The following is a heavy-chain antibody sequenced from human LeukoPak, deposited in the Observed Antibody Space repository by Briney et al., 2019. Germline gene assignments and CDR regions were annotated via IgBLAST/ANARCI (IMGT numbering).Heavy chain of an antibody. D-gene: IGHD5-18*01. CDR2: INPNSGGA. Sequence: ASVKVSCKASGYTFTDYYMQWVRQAPGQGLEWMGWINPNSGGANYELKLQGRVTMTRATSIIPAYVELTRLTSDDTAVRYCARGSALVTTYRGGNWFDPWGQGTLVTVSS. J-gene: IGHJ5*02. V-gene: IGHV1-2*02. CDR1: GYTFTDYY. CDR3: ARGSALVTTYRGGNWFDP.